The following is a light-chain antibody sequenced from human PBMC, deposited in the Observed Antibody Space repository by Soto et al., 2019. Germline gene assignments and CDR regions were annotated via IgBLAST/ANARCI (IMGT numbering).Light chain of an antibody. CDR1: SSDVGGYTY. CDR3: TSYTTSSTLI. CDR2: DVS. V-gene: IGLV2-14*01. Sequence: QSALTQPASVSGSPGQSITISCTGTSSDVGGYTYVSWYQQHPGKAPKLMIYDVSNRPSGVSDRFSGSKSGNTASLTISGLQDEDEADYSCTSYTTSSTLIFGGGTKLTVL. J-gene: IGLJ2*01.